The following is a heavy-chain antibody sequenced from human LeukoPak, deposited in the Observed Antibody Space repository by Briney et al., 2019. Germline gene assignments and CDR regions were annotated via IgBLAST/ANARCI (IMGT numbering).Heavy chain of an antibody. J-gene: IGHJ5*02. CDR1: GFTFSYYA. V-gene: IGHV3-30*04. D-gene: IGHD2-15*01. Sequence: QPGGSLRLSCAASGFTFSYYAMTWARQAPGKGLEWVAVISNDGSNKNYAESVKGRFTISRDNSKNTLYLQMNSLRAEDTAVYYCARATGDCSGGTCYSELDLWGQGTLVTVSS. CDR2: ISNDGSNK. CDR3: ARATGDCSGGTCYSELDL.